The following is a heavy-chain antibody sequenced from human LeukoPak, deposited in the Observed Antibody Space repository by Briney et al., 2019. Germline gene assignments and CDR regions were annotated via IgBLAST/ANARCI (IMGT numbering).Heavy chain of an antibody. D-gene: IGHD5-12*01. CDR1: GFTFRSYW. Sequence: GVYLRRYGAASGFTFRSYWMSWLRQASGKGLEWVANINQGGSVKYYVDSVKGRFTISRDDAKNSLYVQMNSVRDEDTAVYYCARVGYSGWNLEYWGQGTLVTVSS. CDR3: ARVGYSGWNLEY. V-gene: IGHV3-7*01. CDR2: INQGGSVK. J-gene: IGHJ4*02.